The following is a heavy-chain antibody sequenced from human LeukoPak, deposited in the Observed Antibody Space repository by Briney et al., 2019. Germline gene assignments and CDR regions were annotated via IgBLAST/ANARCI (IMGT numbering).Heavy chain of an antibody. D-gene: IGHD3-3*01. CDR1: GFTFSSYE. CDR3: ARDGHGDFWRARRTYYMDV. J-gene: IGHJ6*03. V-gene: IGHV3-48*03. Sequence: GGSLRLSCAASGFTFSSYEMNWVRQAPGKGLEWVSYISSSGSTIYYADSVKGRFTISRDNAKNSLYLEMNSLRAEDTAVYYCARDGHGDFWRARRTYYMDVWAKGPRSPSP. CDR2: ISSSGSTI.